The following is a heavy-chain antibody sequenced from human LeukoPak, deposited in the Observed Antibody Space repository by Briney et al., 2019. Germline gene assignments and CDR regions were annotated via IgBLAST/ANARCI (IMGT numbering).Heavy chain of an antibody. CDR2: IFSSSTYI. J-gene: IGHJ2*01. V-gene: IGHV3-21*03. Sequence: GGSLRLSCAASGFAFNTYSMNWVRQAPGKGLEWVSFIFSSSTYIYYTDSVKGRFTISRDNARNSLYLQMDNLRAEDTGVYYCARDGPSSGWDFDLWGRGTLVTVSS. CDR3: ARDGPSSGWDFDL. CDR1: GFAFNTYS. D-gene: IGHD3-22*01.